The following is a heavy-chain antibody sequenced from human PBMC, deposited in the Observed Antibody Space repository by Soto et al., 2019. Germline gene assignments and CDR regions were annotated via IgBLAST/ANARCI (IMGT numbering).Heavy chain of an antibody. CDR2: ISYDGSNK. Sequence: SLRLSCAASGFTFSSYGMHWVRQAPGKGLEWVAVISYDGSNKYYADSVKGRFTISRDNSKNTLYLQMNSLRAEDTGVYHCARAGDSYGYVGPYPYYGMDVWGQGTTVTVSS. D-gene: IGHD5-18*01. CDR3: ARAGDSYGYVGPYPYYGMDV. V-gene: IGHV3-30*03. CDR1: GFTFSSYG. J-gene: IGHJ6*02.